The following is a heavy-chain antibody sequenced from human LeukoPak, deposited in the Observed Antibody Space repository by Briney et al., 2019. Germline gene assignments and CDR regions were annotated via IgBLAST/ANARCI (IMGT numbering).Heavy chain of an antibody. V-gene: IGHV3-7*05. J-gene: IGHJ4*02. Sequence: GGSLGLSCAASGFTFRSYWMSWVRQAPGKGLERVANIKQDGREKYYVDSVKGRFTISRDNAKNSLYLEMNSLRAEDTAVYYCARDKSVGATPLDYWGQGTLVTVSS. CDR1: GFTFRSYW. CDR3: ARDKSVGATPLDY. D-gene: IGHD1-26*01. CDR2: IKQDGREK.